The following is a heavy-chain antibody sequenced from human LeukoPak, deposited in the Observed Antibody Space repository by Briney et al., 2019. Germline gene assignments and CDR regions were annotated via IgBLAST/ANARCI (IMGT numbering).Heavy chain of an antibody. CDR1: GFTFSSYW. D-gene: IGHD6-13*01. V-gene: IGHV3-7*01. J-gene: IGHJ6*02. CDR2: IKQDGSEK. CDR3: ASVSSSWHNYYYYGMDV. Sequence: PGGSLRLSCAASGFTFSSYWISWVRQAPGKGLEWVANIKQDGSEKYYVDSVKGRFTISRDNAKNSLYLQMNSLRAEDTAVYYCASVSSSWHNYYYYGMDVWGQGTTVTVSS.